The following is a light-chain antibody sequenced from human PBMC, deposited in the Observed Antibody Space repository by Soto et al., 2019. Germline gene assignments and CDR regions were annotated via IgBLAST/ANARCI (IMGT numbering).Light chain of an antibody. CDR3: QSFDSSLSGVV. Sequence: QSVLTQPHSVSGAPGQKVTISCTGSSSNIGAGYDVHWYQQLPGTAPKLLIYGNTNRPSGVPDRFSGSKSATSASLAITGLQAEDEADYYCQSFDSSLSGVVFGGGTKLTVL. J-gene: IGLJ2*01. CDR2: GNT. V-gene: IGLV1-40*01. CDR1: SSNIGAGYD.